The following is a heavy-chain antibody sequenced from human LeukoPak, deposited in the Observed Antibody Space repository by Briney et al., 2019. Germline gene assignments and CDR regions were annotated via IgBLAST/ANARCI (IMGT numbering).Heavy chain of an antibody. CDR1: GFTFSSYW. CDR2: IKQDGSEK. J-gene: IGHJ4*02. CDR3: ARWIGGFDY. D-gene: IGHD3-10*01. Sequence: HPGGSLRLSCATSGFTFSSYWMNWVRQTPGKGLEWVANIKQDGSEKYYVDSVEGRFTISRDNAKNSLYLQMNSLRAEDTAVYYCARWIGGFDYWGQGALVTVSS. V-gene: IGHV3-7*01.